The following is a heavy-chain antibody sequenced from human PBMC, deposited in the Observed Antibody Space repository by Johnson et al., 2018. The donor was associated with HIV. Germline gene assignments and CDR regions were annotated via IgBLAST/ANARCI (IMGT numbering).Heavy chain of an antibody. CDR3: ARDPSRGPRIRPRTLGAFDI. CDR1: GFNVSSYA. CDR2: ISYDGSNK. V-gene: IGHV3-30*04. D-gene: IGHD1-14*01. Sequence: QVQLVESGGGLVQPGGSLRLSCGASGFNVSSYAMHWVRQAPGKGLAWVAVISYDGSNKYYADSVKGRFTISRDNSKNTLYLQMNSLRAEDTAVYYCARDPSRGPRIRPRTLGAFDIWGQGTMVTVSS. J-gene: IGHJ3*02.